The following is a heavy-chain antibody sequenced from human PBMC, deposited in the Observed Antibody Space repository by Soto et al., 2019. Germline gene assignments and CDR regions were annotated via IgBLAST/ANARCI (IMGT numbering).Heavy chain of an antibody. CDR1: GYTFTSYD. J-gene: IGHJ5*02. CDR3: PRERTRGFDP. V-gene: IGHV1-8*01. CDR2: MNPNSGNT. Sequence: QVQLVQSGAEVKKPGASVKVSCKASGYTFTSYDINWLRQATGQGLEWMGWMNPNSGNTAYAQKFLGRVTMNRNTTISTAYMERSSLRSEDPAVYYCPRERTRGFDPWGQGTLVTVSS.